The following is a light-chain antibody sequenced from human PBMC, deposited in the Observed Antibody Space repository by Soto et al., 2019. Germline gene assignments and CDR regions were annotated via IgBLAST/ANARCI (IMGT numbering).Light chain of an antibody. CDR1: QSVLYTSNNKNY. CDR2: WAS. J-gene: IGKJ4*01. Sequence: DIVMTQSPDSLAVSLGERATLNCKSSQSVLYTSNNKNYLAWYRQKPGQPPKLLIYWASTRESGVPDRFSGSGSGTDFTLTISSLQPEDFATYYCQQANSFPLTFGGGTKVDIK. CDR3: QQANSFPLT. V-gene: IGKV4-1*01.